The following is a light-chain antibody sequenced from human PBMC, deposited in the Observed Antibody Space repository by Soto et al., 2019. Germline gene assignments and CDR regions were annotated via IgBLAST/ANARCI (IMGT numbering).Light chain of an antibody. CDR2: DVS. V-gene: IGLV2-14*01. CDR1: SSDVGGYNY. CDR3: SSYTSRSTLDV. J-gene: IGLJ1*01. Sequence: QSVLKQPASGSGSPGQSITISCTGNSSDVGGYNYVSWYQQHQGKAPKLMFYDVSNRPSGVSNLFSGSKSGNTACLTISWLQAEDEADYYCSSYTSRSTLDVFGTGTKVTVL.